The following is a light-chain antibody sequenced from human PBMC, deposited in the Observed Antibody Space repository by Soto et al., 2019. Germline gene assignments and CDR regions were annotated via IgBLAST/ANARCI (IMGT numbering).Light chain of an antibody. Sequence: QSALTQPASVSGSPGQSITISCTGTNSDVGGYNYVSWYQQHPGKAPELMIYEVSHRPSGVSNRFSGSKSGTTASLTVSGLQAEDEADYYCSSYTGSNDVVFGGGTKLTVL. J-gene: IGLJ2*01. CDR3: SSYTGSNDVV. CDR2: EVS. V-gene: IGLV2-14*01. CDR1: NSDVGGYNY.